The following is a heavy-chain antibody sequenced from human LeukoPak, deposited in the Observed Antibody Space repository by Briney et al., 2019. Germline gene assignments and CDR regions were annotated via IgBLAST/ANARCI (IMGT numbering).Heavy chain of an antibody. J-gene: IGHJ4*02. D-gene: IGHD3-22*01. CDR1: GFTFSNYA. CDR3: ARGVHYYDSSKFDY. Sequence: PGGSLRLSCAASGFTFSNYAMSWVRQAPGKGLEWVSSIRGTGSNTYNADSVKGRFTISRDNSKNTLYLQMNSLRAEDTAVYYCARGVHYYDSSKFDYWGQGTLVTVS. V-gene: IGHV3-23*01. CDR2: IRGTGSNT.